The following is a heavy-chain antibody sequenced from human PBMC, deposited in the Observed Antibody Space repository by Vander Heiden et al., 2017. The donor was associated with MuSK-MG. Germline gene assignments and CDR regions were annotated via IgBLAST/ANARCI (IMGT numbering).Heavy chain of an antibody. D-gene: IGHD6-13*01. CDR3: ARCGGYSTASAGDFDY. CDR1: GGSISSGAYY. J-gene: IGHJ4*02. CDR2: IYYSGST. V-gene: IGHV4-30-4*01. Sequence: QVQLQESGPGLVKPSQTLSLTCPVSGGSISSGAYYWSWIRQPPGKGLEWIGYIYYSGSTYYNPSLKSRITISVDTSKNQFSLKLSSVTAADTAVYYCARCGGYSTASAGDFDYWGQGTLVTVSS.